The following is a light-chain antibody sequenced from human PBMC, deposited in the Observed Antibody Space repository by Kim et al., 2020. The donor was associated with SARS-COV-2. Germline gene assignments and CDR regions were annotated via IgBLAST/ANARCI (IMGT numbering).Light chain of an antibody. CDR3: RV. CDR1: SGHSSYI. Sequence: QPVLTQSSSASASLGSSVKLTCTLSSGHSSYIIAWHQQQPGKAPRYLMKLEGSGSYNKGSGVPDRFSGSSSGADRYLTISNLQSEDEADYYTRVFGGGTQLTVL. CDR2: LEGSGSY. V-gene: IGLV4-60*03. J-gene: IGLJ2*01.